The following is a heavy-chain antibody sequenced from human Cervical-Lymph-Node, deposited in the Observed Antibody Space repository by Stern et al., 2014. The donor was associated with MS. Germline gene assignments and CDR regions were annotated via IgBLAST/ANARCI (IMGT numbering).Heavy chain of an antibody. J-gene: IGHJ5*02. CDR1: GITFSQSA. V-gene: IGHV1-58*03. CDR3: ASERYTYYDDQRPPGGFGP. CDR2: VCGLNVDT. D-gene: IGHD5-18*01. Sequence: MQLVESGPEVKKPGTSVKVSCKASGITFSQSAVQWLRQARGQRLEWIGGVCGLNVDTIYEQSFQERVTITRDMSTSTVYMELRSLRSEDTAVYYCASERYTYYDDQRPPGGFGPWGQGTLVTVSS.